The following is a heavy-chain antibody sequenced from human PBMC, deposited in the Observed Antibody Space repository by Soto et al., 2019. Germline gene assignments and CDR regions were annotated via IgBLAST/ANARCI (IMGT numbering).Heavy chain of an antibody. J-gene: IGHJ4*02. V-gene: IGHV3-74*01. CDR1: GFTFSTYW. CDR3: AAGGSGYYAN. D-gene: IGHD3-22*01. Sequence: EVQLVESGGDLVQPGGSLRLSCAASGFTFSTYWMHWVRQAPGKGLLWVSRIKTDGTYATYADSVEGRFTISRDNGKNTMYLQMNSLRVEHEAVYYCAAGGSGYYANWGQGTLVTVSS. CDR2: IKTDGTYA.